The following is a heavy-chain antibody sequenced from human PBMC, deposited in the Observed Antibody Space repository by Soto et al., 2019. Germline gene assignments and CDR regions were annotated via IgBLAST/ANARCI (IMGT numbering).Heavy chain of an antibody. J-gene: IGHJ5*02. CDR2: IYYSGST. CDR1: GGSISSYY. Sequence: KSSETLSLTCTVSGGSISSYYWSWIRQPPGKGLEWIGYIYYSGSTNYNPSLKSRVTISVDTSKNQFSLKLSSVTAADTAVYYCARSRSGGSCWFDPWGQGTLVTVSS. CDR3: ARSRSGGSCWFDP. V-gene: IGHV4-59*08. D-gene: IGHD2-15*01.